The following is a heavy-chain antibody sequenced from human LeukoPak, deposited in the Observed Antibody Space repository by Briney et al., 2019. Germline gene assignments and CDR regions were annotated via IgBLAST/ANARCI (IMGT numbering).Heavy chain of an antibody. V-gene: IGHV1-46*01. CDR2: INPSGGST. D-gene: IGHD1-7*01. CDR3: AREWLELQQGRFYYGMDV. CDR1: GYTSTSYY. J-gene: IGHJ6*02. Sequence: ASVKVSCKASGYTSTSYYMHWVRQAPGQGLEWMGIINPSGGSTSYAQKFQGRVTMTRDTSTSTVYMELSSLRSEDTAVNYCAREWLELQQGRFYYGMDVWGQGTTVTVSS.